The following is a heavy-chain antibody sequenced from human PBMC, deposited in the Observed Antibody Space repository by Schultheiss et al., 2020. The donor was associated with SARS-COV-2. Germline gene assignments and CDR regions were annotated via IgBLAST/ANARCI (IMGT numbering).Heavy chain of an antibody. Sequence: SCAVSGGSISSSNWWSWVRQPPGKGLEWIGTIYYSGSTYYNPSLKSRVTISVDTSKNQFSLKLSSVTAADTAVYYCARGSAYWYYFDYWGQGTLVTVSS. CDR2: IYYSGST. D-gene: IGHD2-8*02. J-gene: IGHJ4*02. V-gene: IGHV4-4*02. CDR1: GGSISSSNW. CDR3: ARGSAYWYYFDY.